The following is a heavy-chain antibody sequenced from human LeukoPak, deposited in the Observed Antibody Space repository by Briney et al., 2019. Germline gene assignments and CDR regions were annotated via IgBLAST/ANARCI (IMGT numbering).Heavy chain of an antibody. CDR2: IIPIFGTA. CDR3: ARFGRRPGAFDI. J-gene: IGHJ3*02. V-gene: IGHV1-69*05. Sequence: SVKVSCKASGGTFSSYAISWVRQAPGQGLEWMGGIIPIFGTANYAQKFQGRVTITTDESTSTAYMELSSLRSEDPAVYYCARFGRRPGAFDIWGQGTMVTVSS. CDR1: GGTFSSYA. D-gene: IGHD3/OR15-3a*01.